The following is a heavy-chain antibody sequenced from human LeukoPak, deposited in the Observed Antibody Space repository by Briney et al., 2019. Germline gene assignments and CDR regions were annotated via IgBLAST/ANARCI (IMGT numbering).Heavy chain of an antibody. V-gene: IGHV1-69*13. Sequence: SVKVSCKASGGTFSSYAISWVRQAPGQGLEWMAGFIPIIGTPNYAQKFQGRVTITADESTSTAYMELSSLRSEDTAVYYCARSRYYGSGSILYYFPYWGQGTLVTVSS. CDR2: FIPIIGTP. CDR1: GGTFSSYA. CDR3: ARSRYYGSGSILYYFPY. J-gene: IGHJ4*02. D-gene: IGHD3-10*01.